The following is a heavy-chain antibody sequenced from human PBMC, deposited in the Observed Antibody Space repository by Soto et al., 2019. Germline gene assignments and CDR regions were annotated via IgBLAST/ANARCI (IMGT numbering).Heavy chain of an antibody. J-gene: IGHJ5*02. D-gene: IGHD1-26*01. Sequence: QVQLVQSGAAVKKPGASVKVSCKASGYTFSNYAIHWVRQAPGQRPEWMGWINAGNGDTKYSQKFQGRVTITRDTSASTAYMDLSSLRSEDTAVYHCARGNIVGATLSWFDPWGQGTLVTVSS. V-gene: IGHV1-3*01. CDR2: INAGNGDT. CDR1: GYTFSNYA. CDR3: ARGNIVGATLSWFDP.